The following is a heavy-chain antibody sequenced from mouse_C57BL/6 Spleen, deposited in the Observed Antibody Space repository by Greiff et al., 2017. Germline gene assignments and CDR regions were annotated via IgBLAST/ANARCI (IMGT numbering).Heavy chain of an antibody. Sequence: QVQLQQPGAELVMPGASVKLSCKASGYTFTSYWMPWVKQRPGQGLEWIGEIDPSDSYTNYNQKFKGKSTLTVDKSSSTAYMQLSSLTSEDSAVYYCARWGLREFDYWGQGTTLTVSS. J-gene: IGHJ2*01. CDR2: IDPSDSYT. V-gene: IGHV1-69*01. CDR1: GYTFTSYW. D-gene: IGHD2-4*01. CDR3: ARWGLREFDY.